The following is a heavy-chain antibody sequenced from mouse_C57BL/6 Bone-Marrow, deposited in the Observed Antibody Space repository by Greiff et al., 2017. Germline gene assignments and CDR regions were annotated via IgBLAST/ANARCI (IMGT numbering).Heavy chain of an antibody. CDR2: ISNLAYSI. V-gene: IGHV5-15*04. CDR1: GFTFSDYG. J-gene: IGHJ3*01. D-gene: IGHD2-4*01. Sequence: DVKLVESGGGLVQPGGSLKLSCAASGFTFSDYGMAWVRQAPRKGPEWVAFISNLAYSIYYADTVTGRFTISRENAKNTLYLEMSSLRSEDTAMYYCAGRGGYDYDGGFAYWGQGTLVTVSA. CDR3: AGRGGYDYDGGFAY.